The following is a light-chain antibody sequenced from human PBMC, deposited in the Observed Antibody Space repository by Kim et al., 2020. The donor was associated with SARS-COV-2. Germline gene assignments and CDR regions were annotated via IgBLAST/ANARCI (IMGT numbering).Light chain of an antibody. Sequence: GKTVSHYSHRSSGRIEHNEGQCYPRRPGGVPTTVIYEDDQRPSGVSDRFSGSIDNSSNSASLTISGLRTEDEADYYCQSYNRDNVLFGGGTQLTVL. CDR2: EDD. CDR1: SGRIEHNE. J-gene: IGLJ2*01. CDR3: QSYNRDNVL. V-gene: IGLV6-57*03.